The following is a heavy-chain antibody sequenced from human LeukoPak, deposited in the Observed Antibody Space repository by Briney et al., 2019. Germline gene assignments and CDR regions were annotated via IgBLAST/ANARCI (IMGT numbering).Heavy chain of an antibody. CDR2: IWYDGSNE. CDR1: GFSCGTYS. D-gene: IGHD2-8*01. V-gene: IGHV3-33*01. Sequence: PGRSLRLSCVASGFSCGTYSMHWARQVPGKGLEWVAVIWYDGSNEDYADSVKGRFTISRDNSKNTLYLQMNSLRAEDTAVYYCAREMAVWGQGALVTVSS. J-gene: IGHJ4*02. CDR3: AREMAV.